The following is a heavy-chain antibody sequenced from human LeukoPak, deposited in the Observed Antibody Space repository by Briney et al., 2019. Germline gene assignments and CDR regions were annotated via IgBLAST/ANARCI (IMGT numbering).Heavy chain of an antibody. V-gene: IGHV4-39*07. CDR1: GGSISSSGYY. CDR2: IYYSGSN. J-gene: IGHJ5*02. CDR3: ANMGYSYAPGLFDP. Sequence: SETLSLTCTVSGGSISSSGYYWGWIRQTPGKGLEWIGSIYYSGSNYHNPSLKSRVSMSVDTSKNQFSLKLSSVTVADTAVYYCANMGYSYAPGLFDPWGQGTLVTVSS. D-gene: IGHD5-18*01.